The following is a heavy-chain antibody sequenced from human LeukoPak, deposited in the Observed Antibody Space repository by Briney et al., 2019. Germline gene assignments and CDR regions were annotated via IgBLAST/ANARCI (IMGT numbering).Heavy chain of an antibody. Sequence: GSLRLSCAASGFTFSSYAMSWVRQARGKGLEWVSGIENTGDGTYYTQSVKGRFTISRDNSKNTLYLQMNSLRADDTAVYYCAKEIAALGSPLLDYWGQGTLVTVSS. CDR2: IENTGDGT. J-gene: IGHJ4*02. V-gene: IGHV3-23*01. CDR1: GFTFSSYA. CDR3: AKEIAALGSPLLDY. D-gene: IGHD6-13*01.